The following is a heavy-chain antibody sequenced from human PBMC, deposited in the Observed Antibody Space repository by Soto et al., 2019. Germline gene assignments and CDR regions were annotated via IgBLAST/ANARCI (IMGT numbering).Heavy chain of an antibody. CDR2: IYYSGST. J-gene: IGHJ4*02. CDR3: ARAAVTYYYDSSGYYAAGFDY. V-gene: IGHV4-59*01. D-gene: IGHD3-22*01. CDR1: GGSISSYY. Sequence: SETLSLTCTVSGGSISSYYWSWIRQPPGKGLEWIGYIYYSGSTNYNPSLKSRVTISVDTSKNQFSLKLSSVTAADTAVYYCARAAVTYYYDSSGYYAAGFDYWGQGTLVTVSS.